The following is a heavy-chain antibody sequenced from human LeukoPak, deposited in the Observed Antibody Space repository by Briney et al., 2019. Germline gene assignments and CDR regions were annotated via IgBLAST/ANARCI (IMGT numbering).Heavy chain of an antibody. CDR2: IRYDGSNK. CDR1: GFTFSTFG. V-gene: IGHV3-30*02. J-gene: IGHJ4*02. CDR3: AKVRTSGRFSGWYVEDYFDY. D-gene: IGHD6-19*01. Sequence: GGSLRLSCAASGFAASGFTFSTFGMHWVRQAPGKGLEWVAFIRYDGSNKYYADSVKGRFTISRDDSKNTLYLQMNSLRAEDTAVYYCAKVRTSGRFSGWYVEDYFDYWGQGTLVTVSS.